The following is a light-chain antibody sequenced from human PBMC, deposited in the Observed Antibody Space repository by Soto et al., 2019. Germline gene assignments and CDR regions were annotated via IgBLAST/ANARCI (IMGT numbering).Light chain of an antibody. J-gene: IGKJ1*01. Sequence: DIQMTQSPSTLSASVGDRVTITCRASQNIDIWLSWYQQKPGKAPSLLIYDASNLKSGVPSRFSGSGSGTEFTLTISSLQPDDFATYYCQQYETYSRTFGQGTKVDIK. CDR3: QQYETYSRT. V-gene: IGKV1-5*01. CDR2: DAS. CDR1: QNIDIW.